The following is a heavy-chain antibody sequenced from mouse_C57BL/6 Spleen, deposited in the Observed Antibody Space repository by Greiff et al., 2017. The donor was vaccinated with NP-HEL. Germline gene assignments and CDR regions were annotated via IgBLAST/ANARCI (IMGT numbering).Heavy chain of an antibody. V-gene: IGHV8-12*01. D-gene: IGHD2-3*01. CDR2: IYWDDDK. CDR3: ARRAPDDGYYVDWYFDV. CDR1: GFSLSTSGMG. J-gene: IGHJ1*03. Sequence: QVTLKVSGPGLLQSSQTLSLPCSFSGFSLSTSGMGVSWIRPPSGKGLEWLAHIYWDDDKRYNPSLKSRLTISKDTSRNQVFLKITSVDTADTATYYCARRAPDDGYYVDWYFDVWGTGTTVTVSS.